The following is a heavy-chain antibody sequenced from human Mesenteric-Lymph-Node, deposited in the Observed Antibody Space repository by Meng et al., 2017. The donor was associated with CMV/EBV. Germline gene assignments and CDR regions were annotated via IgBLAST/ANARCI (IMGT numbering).Heavy chain of an antibody. CDR3: AKEVFGVVIIGGYYFDY. D-gene: IGHD3-3*01. CDR2: TYYRSKWYN. V-gene: IGHV6-1*01. J-gene: IGHJ4*02. CDR1: GDSVSSNSAA. Sequence: LRLSCAISGDSVSSNSAAWNWIRQSPSRGLEWLGRTYYRSKWYNDYAVSVKSRITINPDTSKNQFSLQLNSVTPEDTDVYYCAKEVFGVVIIGGYYFDYWGQGTLVTVSS.